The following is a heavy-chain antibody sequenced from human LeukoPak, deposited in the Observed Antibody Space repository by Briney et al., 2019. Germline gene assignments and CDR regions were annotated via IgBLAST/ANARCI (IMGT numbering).Heavy chain of an antibody. D-gene: IGHD6-19*01. CDR3: ARQRAIAVAGTYYFYYTDV. CDR1: RYTFTGYW. V-gene: IGHV5-51*01. Sequence: GESLKISCKGSRYTFTGYWIGWVRQMPGKGLEWMGIIYPDDSDTRYSPSFQGQATISADKSSSTAYLQWSSLKASDTAIYYCARQRAIAVAGTYYFYYTDVWGKGTTVTISS. J-gene: IGHJ6*03. CDR2: IYPDDSDT.